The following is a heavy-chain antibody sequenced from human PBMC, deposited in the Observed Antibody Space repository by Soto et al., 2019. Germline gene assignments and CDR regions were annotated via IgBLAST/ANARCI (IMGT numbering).Heavy chain of an antibody. CDR3: TSDSSALYGMDV. D-gene: IGHD3-22*01. CDR2: IKSKTDGGTT. J-gene: IGHJ6*02. Sequence: GGSLRLSCAASGFTFSNAWMNWVRQAPGKGLEWVGRIKSKTDGGTTDYAAPVKGRFTISRDDSKNTLYLQMNSLKTEDTAVNYCTSDSSALYGMDVWGQGTTVTVSS. V-gene: IGHV3-15*07. CDR1: GFTFSNAW.